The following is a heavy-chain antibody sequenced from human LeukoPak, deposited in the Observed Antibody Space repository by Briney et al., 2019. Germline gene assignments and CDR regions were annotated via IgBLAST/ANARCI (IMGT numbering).Heavy chain of an antibody. J-gene: IGHJ6*03. Sequence: GGSLRLSCAASGFTFSDYYMSWIRQAPGKGLEWVSYISSSGSTIYYADSVKGRFTISRDNAKNSLYLQMNSLRAEDTAVYYCAREGSSSWYAYYYYYMDVWGKGTTVTVSS. D-gene: IGHD6-13*01. CDR2: ISSSGSTI. CDR1: GFTFSDYY. V-gene: IGHV3-11*04. CDR3: AREGSSSWYAYYYYYMDV.